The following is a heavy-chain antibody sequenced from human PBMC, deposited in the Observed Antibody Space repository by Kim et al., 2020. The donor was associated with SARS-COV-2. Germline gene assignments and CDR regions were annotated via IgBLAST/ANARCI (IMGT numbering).Heavy chain of an antibody. Sequence: SETLSLTCTVSAVSVSPFLWAWVRQPPGKGPEWLGFVNYTGSTKYNPSLRSRLSMSVDLSKNQFSLTLTSLTAADTAVYYCAREKGREGGLDYWGPGTLVTVSS. D-gene: IGHD1-26*01. V-gene: IGHV4-59*02. CDR1: AVSVSPFL. CDR2: VNYTGST. CDR3: AREKGREGGLDY. J-gene: IGHJ4*02.